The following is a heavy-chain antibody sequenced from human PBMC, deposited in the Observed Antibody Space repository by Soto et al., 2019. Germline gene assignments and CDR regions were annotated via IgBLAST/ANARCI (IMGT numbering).Heavy chain of an antibody. CDR1: GGSISSGGYY. J-gene: IGHJ6*03. CDR3: AREIFSNQLNVYYYYYMDV. CDR2: IYYSGST. V-gene: IGHV4-31*03. Sequence: SETLSLTCTVSGGSISSGGYYWSWIRQHPGKGLEWIGYIYYSGSTYYNPSLKSRVTISVDTSKNQFSLKLSSVTAADTAVYYCAREIFSNQLNVYYYYYMDVWGKGTTVTVSS. D-gene: IGHD4-4*01.